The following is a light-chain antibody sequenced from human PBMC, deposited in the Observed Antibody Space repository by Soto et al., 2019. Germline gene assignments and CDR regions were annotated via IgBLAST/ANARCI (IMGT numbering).Light chain of an antibody. CDR1: SSDVGGYNY. J-gene: IGLJ2*01. Sequence: QSALTQPRSVSGSPGQSVTISCTGTSSDVGGYNYVSWYQQHPGTAPKLLIYGSDNRPSGVPDRFSGSKSGTSASLAITGLQAEDEADYYCQSYDSSLTGVVFGGGTKLTVL. CDR3: QSYDSSLTGVV. CDR2: GSD. V-gene: IGLV2-11*01.